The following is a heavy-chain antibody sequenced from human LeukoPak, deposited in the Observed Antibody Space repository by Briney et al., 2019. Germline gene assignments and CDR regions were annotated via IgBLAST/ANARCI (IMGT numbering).Heavy chain of an antibody. Sequence: SETLSLTCTVSGGSISSSSCYWGWIRQPPGKGLEWIGSIYYSGSTYYNPSLKSRVTISVDTSKNQFSLKLSSVTAADTAVYYCARQGPRGYYYYYMDVWGKGTTVTVSS. CDR3: ARQGPRGYYYYYMDV. V-gene: IGHV4-39*01. CDR1: GGSISSSSCY. CDR2: IYYSGST. J-gene: IGHJ6*03.